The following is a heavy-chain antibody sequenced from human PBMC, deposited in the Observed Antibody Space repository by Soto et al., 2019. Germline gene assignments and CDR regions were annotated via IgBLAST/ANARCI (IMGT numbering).Heavy chain of an antibody. CDR2: IYYSGST. CDR1: GGSISSYY. D-gene: IGHD3-10*01. V-gene: IGHV4-59*01. CDR3: ARDRGEGFDY. J-gene: IGHJ4*02. Sequence: QVQLQESGPGLVKPSETLSLTCTVSGGSISSYYWSWIRQPPGKGLEWIGYIYYSGSTNYNPSLKSRGSISVDTSTNQFSLKLSSGTAADTAVYYCARDRGEGFDYWGQGTLATVSS.